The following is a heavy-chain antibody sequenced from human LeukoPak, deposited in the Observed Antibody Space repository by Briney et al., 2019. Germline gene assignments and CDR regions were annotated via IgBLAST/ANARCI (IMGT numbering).Heavy chain of an antibody. CDR1: GGSISSSGYY. D-gene: IGHD4-17*01. CDR2: VSYTGGS. J-gene: IGHJ4*02. CDR3: ARQPRDGQNPTAYYFDY. V-gene: IGHV4-39*01. Sequence: SDTLLLTCAVSGGSISSSGYYWGWVRQPPGKGLGWIGSVSYTGGSYYNPSLKSRVTISIDTSTNQFSMRLTSVTAADTAVYYCARQPRDGQNPTAYYFDYWGQGTLVTVSS.